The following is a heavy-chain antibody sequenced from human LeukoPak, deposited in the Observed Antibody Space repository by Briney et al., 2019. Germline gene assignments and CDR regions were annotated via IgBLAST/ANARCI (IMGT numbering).Heavy chain of an antibody. D-gene: IGHD3-22*01. CDR2: ISSSSSTI. Sequence: GGSLRLSCAASGFTFSSDSMNWVRQAPGKGLEWVSYISSSSSTIYYADSVKGRFTISRGNAKNSLYLQMNSLRAEDTAVYYCARELYDSSGYFARADYWGQGTLVTVSS. CDR3: ARELYDSSGYFARADY. V-gene: IGHV3-48*01. CDR1: GFTFSSDS. J-gene: IGHJ4*02.